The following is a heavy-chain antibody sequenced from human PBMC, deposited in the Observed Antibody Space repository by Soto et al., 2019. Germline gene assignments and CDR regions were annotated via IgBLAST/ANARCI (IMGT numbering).Heavy chain of an antibody. Sequence: SVKVSCKASGGTFSSYAISWVRQAPGQGLEWMGGIIPIFGTANYAQKFQGRVTITADESTSTAYMELSSLRSEDTAVYYCARYALRGMVRGVIITIFDYWGQGTLVTVSS. J-gene: IGHJ4*02. CDR1: GGTFSSYA. D-gene: IGHD3-10*01. V-gene: IGHV1-69*13. CDR2: IIPIFGTA. CDR3: ARYALRGMVRGVIITIFDY.